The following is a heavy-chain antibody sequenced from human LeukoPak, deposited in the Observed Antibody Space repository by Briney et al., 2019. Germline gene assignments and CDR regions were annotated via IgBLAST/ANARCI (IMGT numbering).Heavy chain of an antibody. Sequence: PGGSLRLSCAASGFTFSSFSMNWVRQAPGKGLEWVPYISSSSSTIYYADSVKGRFTISRDNAKNSLYLQMNSLRAEDTAVYYCARCAPTLTAYYYGMDVWGQGTTVTVSS. CDR3: ARCAPTLTAYYYGMDV. V-gene: IGHV3-48*04. J-gene: IGHJ6*02. D-gene: IGHD5-18*01. CDR1: GFTFSSFS. CDR2: ISSSSSTI.